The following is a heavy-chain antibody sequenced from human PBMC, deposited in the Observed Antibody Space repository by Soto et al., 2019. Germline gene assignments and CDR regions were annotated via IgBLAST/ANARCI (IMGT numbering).Heavy chain of an antibody. CDR3: AIDGSDH. CDR2: IYSGGST. Sequence: HPGGSLRLSCAVSGFAVNYLSWVRQAPGKGLEWLSVIYSGGSTYYADSVRGRFIISRDKSKNTLYLQMNSLRVEDTALYYCAIDGSDHWGQGTLVTVSS. D-gene: IGHD2-2*03. V-gene: IGHV3-66*01. J-gene: IGHJ4*02. CDR1: GFAVNY.